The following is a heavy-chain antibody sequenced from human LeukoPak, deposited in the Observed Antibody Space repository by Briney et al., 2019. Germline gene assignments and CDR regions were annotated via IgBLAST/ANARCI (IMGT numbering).Heavy chain of an antibody. CDR1: GGTFSSYA. Sequence: SVKVSCKASGGTFSSYAISWVRQAPGQGLEWMGGIIPIFGTANYTQKFQGRVTITTDESTSTAYMELSSLRSEDTGVYYCARGISYDILTGYYYYYYYMDVWGKGTTVTVSS. CDR2: IIPIFGTA. D-gene: IGHD3-9*01. J-gene: IGHJ6*03. V-gene: IGHV1-69*05. CDR3: ARGISYDILTGYYYYYYYMDV.